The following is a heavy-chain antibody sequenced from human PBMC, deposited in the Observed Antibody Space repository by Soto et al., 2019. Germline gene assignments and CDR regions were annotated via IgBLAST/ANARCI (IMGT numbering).Heavy chain of an antibody. D-gene: IGHD2-8*02. Sequence: EVQLVESGGDLVQLGGSLRLSCAASGFIFSTYWMGWFRRFPGGGLEWVANIKYDGSKKPYMDSVEGRFTISRDNARNTLYLQMTSLRVEDTAVYYCAAWSRIHGFDYWGQGTQVTVSS. CDR1: GFIFSTYW. CDR3: AAWSRIHGFDY. J-gene: IGHJ4*02. V-gene: IGHV3-7*05. CDR2: IKYDGSKK.